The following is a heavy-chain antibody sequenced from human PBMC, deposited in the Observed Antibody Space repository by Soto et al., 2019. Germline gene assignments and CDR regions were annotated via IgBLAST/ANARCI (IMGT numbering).Heavy chain of an antibody. V-gene: IGHV2-5*02. CDR1: GFSLTTSGVA. J-gene: IGHJ5*02. D-gene: IGHD3-3*01. Sequence: QITLKESGPTLVKPTQTLTLTCTFSGFSLTTSGVAVGWIRQPPGKALEWLALIYWDDDKRYSPSLKSRLTITKDTSKNQVVLTMTNMDPVDTATYYCARSRYHFWNDFGGHNYFDPWGQGSLVTVSS. CDR3: ARSRYHFWNDFGGHNYFDP. CDR2: IYWDDDK.